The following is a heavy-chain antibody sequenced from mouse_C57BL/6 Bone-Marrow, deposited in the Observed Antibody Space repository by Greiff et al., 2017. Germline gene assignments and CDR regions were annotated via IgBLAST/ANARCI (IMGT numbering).Heavy chain of an antibody. CDR1: GFTFTSYG. CDR3: ARWRTSDY. Sequence: QVQLQQSGAALARPGASVKLSCKASGFTFTSYGISWVKQRTGQCLEWIGEIYPRSGNTYYNETFKGRATMTADKTSSIAYMDLRILKSEDSAVYFCARWRTSDYWGQGTTLTVSS. CDR2: IYPRSGNT. J-gene: IGHJ2*01. V-gene: IGHV1-81*01. D-gene: IGHD3-3*01.